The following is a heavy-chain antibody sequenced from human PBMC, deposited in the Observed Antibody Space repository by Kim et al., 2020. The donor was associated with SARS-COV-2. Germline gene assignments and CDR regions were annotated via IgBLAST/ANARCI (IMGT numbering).Heavy chain of an antibody. Sequence: SETLSLTCTVSGGSISSGGYYWSWIRQHPGKGLEWIGYIYYSGSTYYNPSLKSRVTISVDTSKNQFSLKLSSVTAADTAVYYCARVMGDGEPPYDAFDIWGQGTMVTVSS. CDR3: ARVMGDGEPPYDAFDI. D-gene: IGHD4-17*01. CDR2: IYYSGST. J-gene: IGHJ3*02. V-gene: IGHV4-31*03. CDR1: GGSISSGGYY.